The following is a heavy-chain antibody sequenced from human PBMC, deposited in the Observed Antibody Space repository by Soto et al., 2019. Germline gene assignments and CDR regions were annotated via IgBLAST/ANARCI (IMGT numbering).Heavy chain of an antibody. CDR1: GVSINLSYHY. V-gene: IGHV4-39*01. CDR3: AVVVSATHLDS. Sequence: SETLSLTCTVSGVSINLSYHYWGWIRQPPGKGLQWIGSVYHGGSTYYPPSLHSRVTISVDAPKNQFSLKLSSVTAADTAVYYCAVVVSATHLDSWGQGTPVTVSS. J-gene: IGHJ4*02. D-gene: IGHD2-15*01. CDR2: VYHGGST.